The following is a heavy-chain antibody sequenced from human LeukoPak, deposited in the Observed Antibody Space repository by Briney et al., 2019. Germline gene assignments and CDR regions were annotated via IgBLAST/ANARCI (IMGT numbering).Heavy chain of an antibody. CDR3: ARDYRSSSWYDY. J-gene: IGHJ4*02. D-gene: IGHD6-13*01. Sequence: AGGSLRLSCAASGFTFSSYGMHWVRQAPGKGLEWVAVIWYDGSNKYYADSVKGRFTISRDNSKNTLYLQMNSLRAEDTAVYYCARDYRSSSWYDYWGQGTLVTVSS. CDR2: IWYDGSNK. CDR1: GFTFSSYG. V-gene: IGHV3-33*01.